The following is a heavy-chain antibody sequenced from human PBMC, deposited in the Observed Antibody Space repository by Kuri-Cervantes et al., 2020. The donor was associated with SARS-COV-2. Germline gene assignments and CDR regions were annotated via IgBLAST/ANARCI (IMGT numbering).Heavy chain of an antibody. Sequence: LRLSCAVYGRSFSGYYWSWIRQPPGKGLEWIGEINHSGSTNYNPSLKSRVTISVDTSKNQFSLKLSSVTAADTAVYYCARGANWNYVHNWFDPWGQGTLVTVSS. D-gene: IGHD1-7*01. V-gene: IGHV4-34*01. CDR2: INHSGST. J-gene: IGHJ5*02. CDR3: ARGANWNYVHNWFDP. CDR1: GRSFSGYY.